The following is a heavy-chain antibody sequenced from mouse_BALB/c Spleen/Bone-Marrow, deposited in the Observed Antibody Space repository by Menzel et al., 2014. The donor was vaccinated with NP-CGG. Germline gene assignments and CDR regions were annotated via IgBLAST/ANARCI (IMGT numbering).Heavy chain of an antibody. J-gene: IGHJ2*01. CDR3: ARSGSSSGYFDY. Sequence: EVQLVESGGGLVQPGGSRKLSCAASGFTFSSFGMHWVRQAPEKGLEWVACISSGSSTIYYADTVMGRFTISRDNPKNTLFLQMTSLRSEDTAMYYCARSGSSSGYFDYWGQGTTLTVSS. CDR1: GFTFSSFG. D-gene: IGHD1-1*01. CDR2: ISSGSSTI. V-gene: IGHV5-17*02.